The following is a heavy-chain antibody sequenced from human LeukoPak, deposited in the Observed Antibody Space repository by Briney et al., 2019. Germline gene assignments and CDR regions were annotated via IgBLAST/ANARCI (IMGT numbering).Heavy chain of an antibody. CDR3: ARDDVPAYYGMDV. CDR1: GGSISSYY. J-gene: IGHJ6*02. D-gene: IGHD2-2*01. V-gene: IGHV4-59*12. Sequence: PSETLSLTCTVSGGSISSYYWSWIRQPPGKGLEWIGYIYYSGSTNYNPSLKSRVTMSVDTSKNQFSLKLSSVTAADTAVYYCARDDVPAYYGMDVWGQGTTVTVSS. CDR2: IYYSGST.